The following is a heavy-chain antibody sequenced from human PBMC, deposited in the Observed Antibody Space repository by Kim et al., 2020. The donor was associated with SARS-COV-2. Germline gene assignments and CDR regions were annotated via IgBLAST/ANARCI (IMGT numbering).Heavy chain of an antibody. CDR3: VRVMGYSHGIFDS. J-gene: IGHJ4*01. V-gene: IGHV3-43*01. D-gene: IGHD2-15*01. Sequence: YENTVKGRLTITRDNSRNFLLLQLKSLRSEDTAVYYCVRVMGYSHGIFDSWGQGSWVTVSS.